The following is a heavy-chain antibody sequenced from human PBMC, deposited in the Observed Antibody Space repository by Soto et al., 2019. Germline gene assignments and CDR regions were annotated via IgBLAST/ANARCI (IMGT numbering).Heavy chain of an antibody. CDR3: ARVYCTNGVCSYYYYGMDV. Sequence: SVKVSCKASGGTFSSYAISWVRQAPGQGLEWMGGIIPIFGTANYAQKFQGRVTITADESTSTAYMELSSLRSEDTAVYYCARVYCTNGVCSYYYYGMDVWGQGTTVTVSS. D-gene: IGHD2-8*01. V-gene: IGHV1-69*13. CDR1: GGTFSSYA. CDR2: IIPIFGTA. J-gene: IGHJ6*02.